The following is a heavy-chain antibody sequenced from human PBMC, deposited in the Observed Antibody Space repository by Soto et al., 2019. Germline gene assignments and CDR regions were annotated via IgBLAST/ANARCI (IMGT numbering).Heavy chain of an antibody. D-gene: IGHD2-21*02. J-gene: IGHJ6*02. Sequence: SETLSLTCTVSGGSISGYYWSWIRQPPGKGLEWIGNVYYSGGAKYNPSVKRRVSISVDTSKNQFSLNLSSVTAADTAAYYCTRDGDGRMTTNPYYYYGMDVWGPGITVTVSS. CDR3: TRDGDGRMTTNPYYYYGMDV. V-gene: IGHV4-59*01. CDR1: GGSISGYY. CDR2: VYYSGGA.